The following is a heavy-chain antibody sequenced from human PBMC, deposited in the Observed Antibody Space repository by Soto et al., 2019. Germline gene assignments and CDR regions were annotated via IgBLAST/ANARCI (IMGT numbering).Heavy chain of an antibody. D-gene: IGHD4-17*01. CDR1: GYTFTSYA. V-gene: IGHV1-18*01. CDR2: ISAYNGDT. CDR3: ARAPQNDYGDYDAFDM. J-gene: IGHJ3*02. Sequence: ASVKVSCKASGYTFTSYAISWGRQAPGQGLEWMGWISAYNGDTNYAEKLQGRVTVTTDTPMSTAYMELRSLRSDDTAVYYCARAPQNDYGDYDAFDMWGQGTMVTVSS.